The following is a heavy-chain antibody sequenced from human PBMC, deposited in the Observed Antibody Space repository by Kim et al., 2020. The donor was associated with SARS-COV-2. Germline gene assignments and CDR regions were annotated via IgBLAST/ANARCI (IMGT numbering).Heavy chain of an antibody. CDR1: GFTFRSYS. J-gene: IGHJ4*02. V-gene: IGHV3-21*01. D-gene: IGHD3-22*01. CDR2: ISSSSSYI. Sequence: GGSLRLSCAASGFTFRSYSMNWVRQAPGKGLEWVSSISSSSSYIYYADSVKGRFTISRDNAKNSLYLQMNSLRAEDTAVYYCARDPYYYDSSGYYPPLDYWGQGTLVTVSS. CDR3: ARDPYYYDSSGYYPPLDY.